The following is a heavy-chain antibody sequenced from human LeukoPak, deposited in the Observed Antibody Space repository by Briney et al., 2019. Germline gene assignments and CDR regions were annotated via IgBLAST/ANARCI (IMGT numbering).Heavy chain of an antibody. J-gene: IGHJ3*02. Sequence: SETLSLTCTVSGGSISSGSYYWSWIRQPAGKGLEWIGRIYTSGSTNYNPSLRSRVTISVDTSKNQFSLKLSSVTAADTAVYYCARSRKKGEYYDILTGYLNDAFDIWGQGTMVTVSS. CDR2: IYTSGST. CDR3: ARSRKKGEYYDILTGYLNDAFDI. D-gene: IGHD3-9*01. CDR1: GGSISSGSYY. V-gene: IGHV4-61*02.